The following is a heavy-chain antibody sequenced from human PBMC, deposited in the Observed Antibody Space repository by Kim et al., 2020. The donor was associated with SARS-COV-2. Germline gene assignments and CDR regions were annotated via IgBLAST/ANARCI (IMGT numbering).Heavy chain of an antibody. D-gene: IGHD3-22*01. CDR3: VRGSGYYYY. J-gene: IGHJ4*02. V-gene: IGHV3-23*01. CDR2: GST. Sequence: GSTYYADSVKGRFTISRDNSKNTLYLQMNSLRAEDTAVYYCVRGSGYYYYWGQGTLVTVSS.